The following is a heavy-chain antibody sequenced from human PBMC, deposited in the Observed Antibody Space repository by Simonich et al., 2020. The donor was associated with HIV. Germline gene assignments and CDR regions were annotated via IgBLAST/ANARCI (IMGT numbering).Heavy chain of an antibody. CDR3: AGLKTMGGYFDY. V-gene: IGHV4-34*01. CDR2: IDHSEST. Sequence: QVHLQQWGAGLLKPSETLSLTCAVYGGSFSGYYWNWIRQPPGKGLEWIGEIDHSESTNYNPSLKSRVTISVDTSKNQFSLKLSSVTAADTAVYYCAGLKTMGGYFDYWGQGTLVTVSS. J-gene: IGHJ4*02. CDR1: GGSFSGYY. D-gene: IGHD3-10*01.